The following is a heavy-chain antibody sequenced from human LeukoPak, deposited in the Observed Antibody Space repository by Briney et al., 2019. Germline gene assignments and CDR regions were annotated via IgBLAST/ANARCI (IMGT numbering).Heavy chain of an antibody. CDR1: GGSISSYY. CDR2: IYTSGST. CDR3: ARDLLGDYGTFDI. V-gene: IGHV4-4*07. Sequence: SETLSLTCTVSGGSISSYYWSWIRQPAGKGLEWIGRIYTSGSTNYNPSLESRVTMSVDTSSNRFSLSLRSVTAADTAVYYCARDLLGDYGTFDIWGQGTMVTVSS. J-gene: IGHJ3*02. D-gene: IGHD4-17*01.